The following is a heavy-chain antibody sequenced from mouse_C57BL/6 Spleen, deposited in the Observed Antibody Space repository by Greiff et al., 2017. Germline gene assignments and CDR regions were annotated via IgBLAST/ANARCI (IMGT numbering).Heavy chain of an antibody. Sequence: QVQLQQPGAELVKPGASVKVSCKASGYTFTSYWMHWVKQRPGQGLEWIGRIHPSDSDTNYNQKFKGKDTLTVDKSSSTAYMQLSSLTSEDSAVYYCASYYSNYGFAYWGQGTLVTVSA. D-gene: IGHD2-5*01. CDR2: IHPSDSDT. CDR3: ASYYSNYGFAY. J-gene: IGHJ3*01. CDR1: GYTFTSYW. V-gene: IGHV1-74*01.